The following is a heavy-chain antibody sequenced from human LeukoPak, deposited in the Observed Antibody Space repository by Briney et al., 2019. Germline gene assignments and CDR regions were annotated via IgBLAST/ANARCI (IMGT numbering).Heavy chain of an antibody. J-gene: IGHJ4*02. Sequence: GGSLRLSCAASGITFSTYTMNWVRQAPGKGLEWVSYISSSSSSIYYADSVKGRFTISRDNANNSLYLQMNSLRAEDTAMYFCARGSAFCFDSWGQGTLVTASS. D-gene: IGHD3-3*01. CDR3: ARGSAFCFDS. V-gene: IGHV3-48*01. CDR2: ISSSSSSI. CDR1: GITFSTYT.